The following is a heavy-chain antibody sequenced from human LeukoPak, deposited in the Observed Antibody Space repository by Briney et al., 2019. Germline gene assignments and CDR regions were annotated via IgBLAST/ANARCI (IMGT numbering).Heavy chain of an antibody. J-gene: IGHJ4*02. CDR1: GFTFSNYA. CDR2: ISAGGVTT. V-gene: IGHV3-23*01. D-gene: IGHD5-18*01. CDR3: AKRDSAMVPFDY. Sequence: PGGSLRLSCAASGFTFSNYAMSWVRQTPGKGLEWVSAISAGGVTTNYADSVKGRFTISRDNSKNTLYLQMNSLRAEDTAVYYCAKRDSAMVPFDYWGQGTLVTVSS.